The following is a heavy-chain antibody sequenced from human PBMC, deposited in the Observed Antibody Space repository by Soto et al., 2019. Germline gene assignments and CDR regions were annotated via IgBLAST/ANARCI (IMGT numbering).Heavy chain of an antibody. CDR3: TRSSLVVVAATAFDI. Sequence: GGSLRLSCTASGFTFGDYAMSWVRQAPGKGLEWVGFIRSKAYGGTTEYAASVKGRFTISRDDSKSIAYLQMNSLKTEDTAVYYCTRSSLVVVAATAFDIWGQGTMVTVSS. CDR1: GFTFGDYA. D-gene: IGHD2-15*01. CDR2: IRSKAYGGTT. J-gene: IGHJ3*02. V-gene: IGHV3-49*04.